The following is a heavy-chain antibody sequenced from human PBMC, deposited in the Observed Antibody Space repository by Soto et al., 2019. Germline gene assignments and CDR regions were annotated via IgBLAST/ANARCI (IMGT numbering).Heavy chain of an antibody. CDR2: ISAYNGNT. CDR3: ARDSPPVDY. V-gene: IGHV1-18*01. Sequence: QVQLVQSGAEVKKPGASVKVYCKASGYTFTNYGISWVRQAPGQGLEWMGWISAYNGNTEYAQKLQGRVTMTTVTSTSTAYREPRSLRSDDTAVYFCARDSPPVDYWGQGTLVTVSS. J-gene: IGHJ4*02. CDR1: GYTFTNYG.